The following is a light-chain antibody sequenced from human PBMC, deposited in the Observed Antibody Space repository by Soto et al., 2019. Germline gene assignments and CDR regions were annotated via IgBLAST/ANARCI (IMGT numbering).Light chain of an antibody. CDR1: QSISSW. V-gene: IGKV1-5*03. CDR2: MAS. Sequence: DIQMTQSPSTLSASVEDRVTITCRASQSISSWLAWYQQKPGKAPKLLIYMASSLESGVPSRVSGSGSGTEVSVTICCLQPDDFATYFCKQYNSYWTFGQGTKVELK. J-gene: IGKJ1*01. CDR3: KQYNSYWT.